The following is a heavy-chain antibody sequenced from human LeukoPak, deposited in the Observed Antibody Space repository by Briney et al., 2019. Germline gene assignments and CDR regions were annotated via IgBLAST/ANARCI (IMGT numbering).Heavy chain of an antibody. CDR1: GYTFTSYG. CDR2: ISAYNGNT. CDR3: ARIAARLVTSHQQLWFDP. J-gene: IGHJ5*02. V-gene: IGHV1-18*01. Sequence: GASVKVSCKASGYTFTSYGISWVRQAPGQGLEWMGWISAYNGNTNYAQKLQGRVTMTTDTSTSTAYMELRSLRSDDTAVYYCARIAARLVTSHQQLWFDPWGQGTLVTVSS. D-gene: IGHD6-6*01.